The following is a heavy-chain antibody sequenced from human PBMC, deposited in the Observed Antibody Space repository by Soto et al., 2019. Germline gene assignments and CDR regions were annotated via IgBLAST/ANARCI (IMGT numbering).Heavy chain of an antibody. J-gene: IGHJ6*02. CDR2: IWYDGSNK. D-gene: IGHD3-10*01. CDR3: AIGIRRAFYYYGMYV. V-gene: IGHV3-33*01. Sequence: PGRSMPLSSPSPGFPFSIHGMPGGRHAPREGLEWVAVIWYDGSNKYYADPVKRRFTIPRDNSKNTLYLQMNGLRAEDTAVYYCAIGIRRAFYYYGMYVWGQGTTGNGSS. CDR1: GFPFSIHG.